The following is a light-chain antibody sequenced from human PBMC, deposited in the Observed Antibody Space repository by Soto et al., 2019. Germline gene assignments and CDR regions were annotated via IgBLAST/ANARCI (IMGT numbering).Light chain of an antibody. J-gene: IGLJ2*01. Sequence: QSALTQPASVSGYPGQSITISCTGTSSDVWSYNLVSWYQQYPGKDPKLIIYEGNMRHSGVSDRFSGSKSGNTASLTNTGLQAEDDADYDCCSYAGGSTSLIFGGGTNVTVL. CDR2: EGN. V-gene: IGLV2-23*01. CDR3: CSYAGGSTSLI. CDR1: SSDVWSYNL.